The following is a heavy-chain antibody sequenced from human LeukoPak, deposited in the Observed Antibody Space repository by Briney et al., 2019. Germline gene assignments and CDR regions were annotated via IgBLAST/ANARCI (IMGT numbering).Heavy chain of an antibody. Sequence: SETLSLTCTVSGGSISSYYWSWIRQPPGKGLEWIGYIYYSGSTNYNPSLKSRGTISVDTSKNQFSLKLSSVTAADTAVYYCARQLRYSSGWYYFDYWGQGTLVTVSS. D-gene: IGHD6-19*01. V-gene: IGHV4-59*08. CDR3: ARQLRYSSGWYYFDY. CDR1: GGSISSYY. CDR2: IYYSGST. J-gene: IGHJ4*02.